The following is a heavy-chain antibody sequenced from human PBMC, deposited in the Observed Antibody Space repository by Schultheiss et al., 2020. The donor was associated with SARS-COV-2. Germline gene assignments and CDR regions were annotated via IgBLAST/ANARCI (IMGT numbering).Heavy chain of an antibody. Sequence: GGSLRLSCKGSGYSFTNYWIGWVRQVPGKGLEWMGIIYPGDSDTRYSPTFEGQVTISVDASISTAYLQWSSLKASDTAIYYCAAQTYYYDSSGVFDIWGQGTVVTVSS. CDR3: AAQTYYYDSSGVFDI. CDR1: GYSFTNYW. D-gene: IGHD3-22*01. CDR2: IYPGDSDT. J-gene: IGHJ3*02. V-gene: IGHV5-51*01.